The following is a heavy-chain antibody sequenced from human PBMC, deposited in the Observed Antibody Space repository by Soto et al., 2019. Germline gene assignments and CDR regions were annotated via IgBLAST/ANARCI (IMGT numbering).Heavy chain of an antibody. CDR1: GFTFRSYG. V-gene: IGHV3-30*18. Sequence: GGSLRLSCAASGFTFRSYGMHWVRQAPGKGLEWVAVISYDGSNKYYADSVKGRFTISRDDSKNTLYLQMNSLRAEDTAVYYCAKDADGYSGYDYGDYWGQGTLVTVSS. CDR3: AKDADGYSGYDYGDY. J-gene: IGHJ4*02. CDR2: ISYDGSNK. D-gene: IGHD5-12*01.